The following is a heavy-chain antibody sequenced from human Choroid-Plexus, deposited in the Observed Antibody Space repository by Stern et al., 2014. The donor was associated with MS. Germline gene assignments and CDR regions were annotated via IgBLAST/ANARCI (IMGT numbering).Heavy chain of an antibody. V-gene: IGHV1-2*02. CDR3: ARDQRGITIFGVVTDYYYLGMDV. CDR2: INPNTGGP. CDR1: GYIFTGYY. Sequence: VQLLESGAEVKKPGASVKVSCKTSGYIFTGYYIHWVRQAPGQGLEWMAWINPNTGGPKYAPKFQGRVTMSRDPSISTAYVELSSLTSDDTAVYYCARDQRGITIFGVVTDYYYLGMDVWGQGTTVTVSS. D-gene: IGHD3-3*01. J-gene: IGHJ6*02.